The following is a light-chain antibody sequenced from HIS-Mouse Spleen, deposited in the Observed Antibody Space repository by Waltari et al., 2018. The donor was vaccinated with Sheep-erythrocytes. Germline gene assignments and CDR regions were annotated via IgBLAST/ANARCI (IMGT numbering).Light chain of an antibody. Sequence: QLVLTQSPSASASLGASVKLTCTLRSGHSSYALAWHQQQPEKGPRYWMKLNSDGSHSKGDGIPDRFSGSSSGAERYLTISSLQSEDEADYYCQTWGTGIVVFGGGTKLTVL. V-gene: IGLV4-69*01. CDR1: SGHSSYA. CDR2: LNSDGSH. J-gene: IGLJ2*01. CDR3: QTWGTGIVV.